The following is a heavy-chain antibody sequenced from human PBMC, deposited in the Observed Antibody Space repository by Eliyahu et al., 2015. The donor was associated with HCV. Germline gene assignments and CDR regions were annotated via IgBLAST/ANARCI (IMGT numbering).Heavy chain of an antibody. Sequence: EVQLVESGGGLVQPGRSLRLSCAASGFTFXDYAMHWVRQAPGKGLEWVXGISWNSGSIGYADSVKGRFTISRDNAKNSLYLQMNSLRAEDTALYYCAKDSRHRIVALEGGQNWFDPWGQGTLVTVSS. V-gene: IGHV3-9*01. CDR3: AKDSRHRIVALEGGQNWFDP. CDR1: GFTFXDYA. J-gene: IGHJ5*02. D-gene: IGHD3-22*01. CDR2: ISWNSGSI.